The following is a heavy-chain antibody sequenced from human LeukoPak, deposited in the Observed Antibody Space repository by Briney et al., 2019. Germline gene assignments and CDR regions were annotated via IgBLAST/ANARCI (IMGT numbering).Heavy chain of an antibody. CDR3: AKDRLGSSSTFFDY. Sequence: GGSLRLSCGASGFSVSRKYMSWVRQTPGKGLEWVSLIYSGDTTYYADSVKGRFTISRDNSKNTLYLQMNSLRAEDTAVYYCAKDRLGSSSTFFDYWGQGTLVTVSS. D-gene: IGHD2-2*01. CDR2: IYSGDTT. J-gene: IGHJ4*02. CDR1: GFSVSRKY. V-gene: IGHV3-53*05.